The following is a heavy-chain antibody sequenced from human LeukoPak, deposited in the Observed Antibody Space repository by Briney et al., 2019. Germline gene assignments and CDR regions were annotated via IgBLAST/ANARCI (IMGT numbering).Heavy chain of an antibody. CDR2: ISGDGSIT. V-gene: IGHV3-74*01. CDR1: GSTISGYW. J-gene: IGHJ4*01. D-gene: IGHD3-10*01. CDR3: ARGRAGNYYNHNDY. Sequence: GGSLRLSCAASGSTISGYWMHWVRQAPGKGLVWVSRISGDGSITAYADSVKGRFTISRDNAKNTLYLQMNSLRAEDTAVYYCARGRAGNYYNHNDYWGQGTLVTVPS.